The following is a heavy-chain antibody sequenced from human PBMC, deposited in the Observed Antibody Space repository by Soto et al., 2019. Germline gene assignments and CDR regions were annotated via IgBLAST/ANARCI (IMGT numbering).Heavy chain of an antibody. V-gene: IGHV1-69*04. Sequence: GASVKVSCKASGGTFSSYTISWVRQAPGQGLEWMGRIIPILGIANYAQKFQGRVTITADKSTSTAYMELSSLRSEDTAVYYCARDLPQYSSSWYDPYYFDYWGQGTLVTVSS. D-gene: IGHD6-13*01. CDR3: ARDLPQYSSSWYDPYYFDY. CDR1: GGTFSSYT. CDR2: IIPILGIA. J-gene: IGHJ4*02.